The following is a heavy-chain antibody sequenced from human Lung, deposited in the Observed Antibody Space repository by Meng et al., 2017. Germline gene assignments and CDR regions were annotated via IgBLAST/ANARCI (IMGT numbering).Heavy chain of an antibody. V-gene: IGHV4-39*01. CDR3: ARHRVDYGYPNY. CDR2: IYYSGST. J-gene: IGHJ4*02. D-gene: IGHD4/OR15-4a*01. CDR1: GGSIRSSSYY. Sequence: QLQLQESGPGLVKPSGTLSLTCTVAGGSIRSSSYYWGWIRQPPGKGREWIGTIYYSGSTYYNPSLKSRVTISVDTSKNQFSLKLSSVSAADTAVYYCARHRVDYGYPNYWGQGTLVTVSS.